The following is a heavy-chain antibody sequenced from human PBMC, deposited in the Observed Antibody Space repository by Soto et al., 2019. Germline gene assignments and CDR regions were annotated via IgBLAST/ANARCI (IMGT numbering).Heavy chain of an antibody. D-gene: IGHD1-1*01. CDR1: GFTFSSYG. CDR3: AKDLETIQLPDYGMDV. Sequence: GGSLRLSCAASGFTFSSYGMHWVRQAPGKGLEWVAVISYDGSNKYYADSVKGRFTISRDNSKNTLYLQMNSLRAEDTAVYYCAKDLETIQLPDYGMDVWGQGTTVTVSS. CDR2: ISYDGSNK. J-gene: IGHJ6*02. V-gene: IGHV3-30*18.